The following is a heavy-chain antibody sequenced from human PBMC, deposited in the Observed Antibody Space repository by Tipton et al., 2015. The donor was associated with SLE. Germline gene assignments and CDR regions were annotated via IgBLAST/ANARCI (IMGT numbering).Heavy chain of an antibody. V-gene: IGHV4-59*08. CDR3: ARQKRYELPFDY. Sequence: GLVKPSETLSLTCTVSGGSISSYYWSWIRQPPGKGLEWIGYIYYSGSTNYNPSLKSRVTISVDTSKNQFSLRLSSVTAADTAVYYCARQKRYELPFDYWGQGTLVTVSS. CDR2: IYYSGST. D-gene: IGHD1-26*01. CDR1: GGSISSYY. J-gene: IGHJ4*02.